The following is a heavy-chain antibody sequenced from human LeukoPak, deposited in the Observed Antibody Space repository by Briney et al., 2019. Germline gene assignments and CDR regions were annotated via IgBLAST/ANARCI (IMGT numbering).Heavy chain of an antibody. V-gene: IGHV1-24*01. CDR2: FDPEDGET. CDR1: GYTLTELS. Sequence: ASVKFSCKVAGYTLTELSMHWVRQAPGKVLEWMGGFDPEDGETIYAKKFQGRVTMTEDTSTDTAYMELSSLRSEATVVYYRETPYDILTGYRYWGQGTLVTVSS. CDR3: ETPYDILTGYRY. D-gene: IGHD3-9*01. J-gene: IGHJ4*02.